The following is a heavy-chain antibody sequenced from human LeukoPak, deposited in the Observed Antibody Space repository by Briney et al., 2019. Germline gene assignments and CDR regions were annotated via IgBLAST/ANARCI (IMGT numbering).Heavy chain of an antibody. Sequence: GGSLRLSCAASGFTFSGSAIHWVRQASGKGLEWVGRIRSKANDYATAYAASLKGRFTISRDDSKNTAYLQMNSLETEDTAVYYRATRKFGDYFFDHWGQGTLVTVSS. CDR3: ATRKFGDYFFDH. CDR2: IRSKANDYAT. CDR1: GFTFSGSA. V-gene: IGHV3-73*01. D-gene: IGHD3-10*01. J-gene: IGHJ4*02.